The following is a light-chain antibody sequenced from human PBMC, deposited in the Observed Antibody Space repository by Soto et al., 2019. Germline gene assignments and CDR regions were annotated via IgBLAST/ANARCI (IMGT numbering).Light chain of an antibody. CDR3: QQSYSTTWT. Sequence: EIVLTQSPATLSLSPGERATLSCRASQSVSSYLAWYQQKPGQAPRLLIYGASSRATGIPDRFSGSGSGTDFTLTISSLQPEDFATYSCQQSYSTTWTFGQGTKVDIK. V-gene: IGKV3-11*01. CDR2: GAS. CDR1: QSVSSY. J-gene: IGKJ1*01.